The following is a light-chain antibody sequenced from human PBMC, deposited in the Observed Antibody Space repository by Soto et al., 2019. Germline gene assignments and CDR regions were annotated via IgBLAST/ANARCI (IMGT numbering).Light chain of an antibody. CDR2: AAS. J-gene: IGKJ1*01. CDR1: QGIRND. V-gene: IGKV1-6*01. Sequence: AIQMTQSPSSLSASVGDRVTITCRASQGIRNDLGWYQQKPGKTPKLLIFAASSLQSGVPSRFRGSGSGTDFTLTISSLQPEDFATYYCLQDINYPWTFGQGTKAEIE. CDR3: LQDINYPWT.